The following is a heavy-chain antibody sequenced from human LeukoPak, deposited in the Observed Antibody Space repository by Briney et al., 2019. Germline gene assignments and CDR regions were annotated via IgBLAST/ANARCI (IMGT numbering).Heavy chain of an antibody. Sequence: PSQTLSLTCTVSGGSISSGGYYWSWIRQHPGKGLEWIGYIYYSGSTYYNPSLKSRVTISVDTSKNQFSLKLSSVTAADTAVYYCARGLGITMIVVATNWFDPWGQGTLVTVSS. CDR2: IYYSGST. J-gene: IGHJ5*02. CDR3: ARGLGITMIVVATNWFDP. CDR1: GGSISSGGYY. V-gene: IGHV4-31*03. D-gene: IGHD3-22*01.